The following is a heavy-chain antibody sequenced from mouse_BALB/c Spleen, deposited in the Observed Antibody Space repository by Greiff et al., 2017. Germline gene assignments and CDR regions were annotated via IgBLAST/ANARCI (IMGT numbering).Heavy chain of an antibody. D-gene: IGHD2-14*01. CDR2: ISYSGST. CDR3: ARAYYRYDYYAMDY. V-gene: IGHV3-8*02. CDR1: GDSITSGY. J-gene: IGHJ4*01. Sequence: EVQLVESGPSLVKPSQTLSLTCSVTGDSITSGYWNWIRKFPGNKLEYMGYISYSGSTYYNPSLKSRISITRDTSKNQYYLQLNSVTTEDTATYYCARAYYRYDYYAMDYWGQGTSVTVSS.